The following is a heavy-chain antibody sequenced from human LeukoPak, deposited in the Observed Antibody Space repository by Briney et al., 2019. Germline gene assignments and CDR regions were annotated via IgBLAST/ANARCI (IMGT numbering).Heavy chain of an antibody. D-gene: IGHD3-3*01. CDR2: IYYSGST. Sequence: SETLSLTCTVSGGSISSHYWSWIRQPPGKGLEWIGYIYYSGSTNYTPSLKSRVTISVDTSKNQFSLKLSSVTAADTAVYYCARVLAIDFWSGYFYYYYYYMDVWGKGTTVTVSS. V-gene: IGHV4-59*11. CDR1: GGSISSHY. J-gene: IGHJ6*03. CDR3: ARVLAIDFWSGYFYYYYYYMDV.